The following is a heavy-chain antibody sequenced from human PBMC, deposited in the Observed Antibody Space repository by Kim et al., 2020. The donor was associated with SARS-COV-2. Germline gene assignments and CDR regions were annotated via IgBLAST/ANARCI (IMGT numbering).Heavy chain of an antibody. CDR3: ASLGGNNAFDI. J-gene: IGHJ3*02. V-gene: IGHV5-51*01. D-gene: IGHD2-15*01. CDR2: T. Sequence: TGYSPSFQGQCTNSADKSISTAYLQWSSLKASDTAMYYCASLGGNNAFDIWGQGTMVTVSS.